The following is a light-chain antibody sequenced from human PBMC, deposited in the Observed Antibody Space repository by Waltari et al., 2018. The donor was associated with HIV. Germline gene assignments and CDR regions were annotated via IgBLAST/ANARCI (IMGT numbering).Light chain of an antibody. V-gene: IGLV3-19*01. Sequence: SSELTQDPAVSVALGQTVRITCQGDCLKTYYATWYQQKPRQAPLFVMYGQNNRPSGIPDRFSGSYSKNTASLTITGAQAEDEADYYCTSRDISGTRVVFGGGTKLTVL. CDR3: TSRDISGTRVV. J-gene: IGLJ2*01. CDR2: GQN. CDR1: CLKTYY.